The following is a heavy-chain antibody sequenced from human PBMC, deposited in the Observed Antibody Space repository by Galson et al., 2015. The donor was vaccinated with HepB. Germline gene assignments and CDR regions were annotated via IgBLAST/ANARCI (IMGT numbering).Heavy chain of an antibody. CDR1: GFTFSSYA. V-gene: IGHV3-64D*06. CDR3: VKFGRQQLVEAGYFDY. J-gene: IGHJ4*02. CDR2: ISSNGGST. Sequence: SLRLSCAASGFTFSSYAMHWVRQAPGKGLEYVSAISSNGGSTYYADSVKGRFTISRDNSKNTLYLQMSSLRAEDTAVYYCVKFGRQQLVEAGYFDYWGQGTLVTVSA. D-gene: IGHD6-13*01.